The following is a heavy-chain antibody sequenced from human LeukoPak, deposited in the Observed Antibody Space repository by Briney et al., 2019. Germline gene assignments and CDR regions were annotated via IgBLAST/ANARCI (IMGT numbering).Heavy chain of an antibody. D-gene: IGHD3-10*01. CDR2: IYTSGST. CDR1: GGSISSGSYY. CDR3: ARVHGSGSFGAFDI. V-gene: IGHV4-61*02. J-gene: IGHJ3*02. Sequence: PSETLSLTCTVSGGSISSGSYYWSWIRQPAGKGLEWIGRIYTSGSTNYNPSLKSRVTISVDTSKNQFSLKLSSVTAADTAVYYCARVHGSGSFGAFDIWGQGTMVTVSS.